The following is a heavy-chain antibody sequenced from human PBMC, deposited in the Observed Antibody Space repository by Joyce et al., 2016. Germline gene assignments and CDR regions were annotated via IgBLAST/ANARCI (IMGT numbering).Heavy chain of an antibody. CDR1: GGSISSGTYY. V-gene: IGHV4-31*03. CDR3: ARAYFGDILRLGYFDF. D-gene: IGHD1-1*01. J-gene: IGHJ4*02. Sequence: QVQLQESGPGLVKPSQTLSLTCTVSGGSISSGTYYWSWIRQLPGRGLDWIGSISHSGTTEYNPSLKSRMTISVDKSKNQFSLRLTSVTAADTAVYFCARAYFGDILRLGYFDFWGQGTLVTVSS. CDR2: ISHSGTT.